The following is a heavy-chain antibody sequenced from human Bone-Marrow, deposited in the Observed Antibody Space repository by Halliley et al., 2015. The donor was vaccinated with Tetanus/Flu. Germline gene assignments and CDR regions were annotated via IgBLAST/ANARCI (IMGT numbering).Heavy chain of an antibody. V-gene: IGHV4-34*01. D-gene: IGHD2-21*01. CDR1: GGSLSPYF. J-gene: IGHJ4*02. CDR3: ARASGIVVISLEEIRFDY. CDR2: INHKGTF. Sequence: TLSLTCAVSGGSLSPYFWSWIRQTPGKGLEWIGEINHKGTFNYNPSLKSRLTISVDTSKSRFSLILGSVTAADTAVYFCARASGIVVISLEEIRFDYWGQGLLVTVST.